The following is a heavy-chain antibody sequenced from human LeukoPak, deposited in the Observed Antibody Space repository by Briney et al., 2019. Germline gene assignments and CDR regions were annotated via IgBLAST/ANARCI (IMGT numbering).Heavy chain of an antibody. CDR2: INPNSGGT. Sequence: ASVKVSCKASGYTFTGYYMHWVRQAPGQGLEWMGWINPNSGGTNYAQKFQGRVTMTRDTSISTAYMELSSLKASDTAMYYCARLFSHGCGDYWGQGTLVTVSS. CDR1: GYTFTGYY. CDR3: ARLFSHGCGDY. J-gene: IGHJ4*02. D-gene: IGHD1-26*01. V-gene: IGHV1-2*02.